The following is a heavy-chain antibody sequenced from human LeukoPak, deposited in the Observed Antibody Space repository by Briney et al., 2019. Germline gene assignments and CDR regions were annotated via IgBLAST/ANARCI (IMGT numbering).Heavy chain of an antibody. V-gene: IGHV3-73*01. Sequence: PGGSLRLSCAASGFTFSGSAMHWVRQASGKGLEWVGRIRSKANSYATAYAASVKGRFTISRDDSMNTAYLQMNSLKTEDTAVYYCTRLRAYSGYDYQAFDYWGQGPLVTVSS. CDR3: TRLRAYSGYDYQAFDY. D-gene: IGHD5-12*01. CDR1: GFTFSGSA. J-gene: IGHJ4*02. CDR2: IRSKANSYAT.